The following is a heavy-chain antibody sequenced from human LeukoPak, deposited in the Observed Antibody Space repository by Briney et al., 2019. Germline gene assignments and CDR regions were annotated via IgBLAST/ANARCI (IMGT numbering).Heavy chain of an antibody. CDR3: AKEGPEFGIKGGSSTSCCPFDY. CDR1: GFTFSSYG. CDR2: IRYDGSNK. D-gene: IGHD2-2*01. Sequence: GGSLRLSCAASGFTFSSYGMHWVRQAPGKGLEWVAFIRYDGSNKYYADSVKGRFTISRDNSKNTLYLQMNSLRAEDTAVYYCAKEGPEFGIKGGSSTSCCPFDYWGQGTLVTVSS. J-gene: IGHJ4*02. V-gene: IGHV3-30*02.